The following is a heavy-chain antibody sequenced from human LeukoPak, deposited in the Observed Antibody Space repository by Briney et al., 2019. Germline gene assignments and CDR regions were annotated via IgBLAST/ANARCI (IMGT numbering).Heavy chain of an antibody. CDR2: ISAYNGNT. D-gene: IGHD3-22*01. V-gene: IGHV1-18*01. CDR3: ARDWYYYDSSGYYYWGH. Sequence: ASVKVSCTASGYTFTSYGISWVRQAPGQGLEWMGWISAYNGNTNYAQKLQGRVTMTTDTSTSTAYMELRSLRSDDTAVYYCARDWYYYDSSGYYYWGHWGQGTLVTVSS. J-gene: IGHJ4*02. CDR1: GYTFTSYG.